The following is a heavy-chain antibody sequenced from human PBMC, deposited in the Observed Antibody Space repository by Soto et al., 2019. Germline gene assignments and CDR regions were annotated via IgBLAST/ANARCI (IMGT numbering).Heavy chain of an antibody. D-gene: IGHD1-1*01. Sequence: LGESLKISCKGSGYTFTTYWISWVRQMPGKGLEWMGRIDPSDSYTNYSPSFQGHVTISADKSISTAYLQWSSLKASDTAMYYCAKHHPTGTELAHWGQGTLVTVSS. CDR3: AKHHPTGTELAH. V-gene: IGHV5-10-1*01. CDR2: IDPSDSYT. J-gene: IGHJ4*02. CDR1: GYTFTTYW.